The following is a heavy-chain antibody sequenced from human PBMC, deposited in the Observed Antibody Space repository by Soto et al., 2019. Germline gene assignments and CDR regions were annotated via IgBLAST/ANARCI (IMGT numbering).Heavy chain of an antibody. V-gene: IGHV4-59*01. CDR1: GGSISSYY. J-gene: IGHJ4*02. D-gene: IGHD6-13*01. Sequence: PSETLSLTCTVSGGSISSYYCSWIRQPPWKGLEWLGYIYYSGSTKYNPSLKSGVTISVDTSKNQFSLKLSSVTAADTAVYYCGRASGIGAAAEQGFFDYWGQGTLITVCS. CDR2: IYYSGST. CDR3: GRASGIGAAAEQGFFDY.